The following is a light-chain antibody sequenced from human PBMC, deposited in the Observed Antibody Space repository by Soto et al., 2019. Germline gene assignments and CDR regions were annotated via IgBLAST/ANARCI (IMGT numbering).Light chain of an antibody. CDR1: SSNIGSDY. CDR2: RDI. J-gene: IGLJ2*01. V-gene: IGLV1-47*01. Sequence: QSVLTQPPSASGTPGQTVTITCSGSSSNIGSDYVFWYQQLPGTAPRLLIYRDIQRPSGVPDRFSGSKSGSSGSLAISALRSEDEAVYYCAIWDGSLRGVVFGGGTKLTVL. CDR3: AIWDGSLRGVV.